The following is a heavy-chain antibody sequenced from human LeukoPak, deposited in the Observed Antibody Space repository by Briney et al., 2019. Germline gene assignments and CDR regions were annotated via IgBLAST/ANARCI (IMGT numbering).Heavy chain of an antibody. CDR3: ARKQAAAMYV. CDR1: GFTFSSYG. CDR2: IFYDGSNK. V-gene: IGHV3-30*12. Sequence: GGSLRLSCAASGFTFSSYGIHWVRQAPGKGLEWLAMIFYDGSNKYYIDSVKGRFTMSRDNPKNTAYLQMNSLRAEDTAVYYCARKQAAAMYVWGKGTTVTVSS. J-gene: IGHJ6*04. D-gene: IGHD6-13*01.